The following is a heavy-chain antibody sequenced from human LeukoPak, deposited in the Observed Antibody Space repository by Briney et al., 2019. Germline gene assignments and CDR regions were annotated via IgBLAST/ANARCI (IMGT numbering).Heavy chain of an antibody. D-gene: IGHD3-10*01. Sequence: GGSLRLSCTASGFTFGDYAMSWVRQAPGKGLEWVSSISGGSSYIYYADSVKGRFTISRDNAKRSMYLQMNSLRAEDTAVYYCARGFGSYEDYMDVRGKGTTVTVSS. CDR2: ISGGSSYI. CDR1: GFTFGDYA. CDR3: ARGFGSYEDYMDV. V-gene: IGHV3-21*01. J-gene: IGHJ6*03.